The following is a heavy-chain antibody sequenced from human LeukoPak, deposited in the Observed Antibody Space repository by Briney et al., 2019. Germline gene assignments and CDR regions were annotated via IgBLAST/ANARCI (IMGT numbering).Heavy chain of an antibody. CDR2: IYSGGST. CDR3: ASQQRVPPNYDYVWGSYRPAAFDI. J-gene: IGHJ3*02. Sequence: GGSLRHSCAASGFTVSSNYMSWVRQAPGKGLEWVSVIYSGGSTYYADSVKGRFTIPRHNSKNTLYLQMNSLRAEDTAVYYCASQQRVPPNYDYVWGSYRPAAFDIWGQGTMVTVSS. V-gene: IGHV3-53*04. D-gene: IGHD3-16*02. CDR1: GFTVSSNY.